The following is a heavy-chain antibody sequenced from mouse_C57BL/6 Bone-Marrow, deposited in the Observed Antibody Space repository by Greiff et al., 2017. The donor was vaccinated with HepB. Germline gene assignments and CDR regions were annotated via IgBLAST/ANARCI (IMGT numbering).Heavy chain of an antibody. J-gene: IGHJ4*01. Sequence: QVHVKQPGAELVKPGASVKLSCKASGYTFTSYWMQWVKQRPGQGLEWIGEIDPSDSYTNYNQKFKGKATLTVDTSSSTAYMQLSSLTSEDSAVYYCARNGGDAMDYWGQGTSVTVSS. CDR2: IDPSDSYT. V-gene: IGHV1-50*01. CDR1: GYTFTSYW. CDR3: ARNGGDAMDY.